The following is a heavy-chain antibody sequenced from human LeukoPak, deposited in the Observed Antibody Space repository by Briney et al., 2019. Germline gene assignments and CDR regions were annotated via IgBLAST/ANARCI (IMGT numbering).Heavy chain of an antibody. V-gene: IGHV1-18*01. CDR3: ARDSSSPNGRGYYYYYYGMDV. CDR2: ISAYNGNT. J-gene: IGHJ6*02. D-gene: IGHD6-13*01. Sequence: ASVKVSFKASGYTFTSYGISWVRQAPGQGLERMGWISAYNGNTNYAQKPQGRVTMTTDKSTSTAYMELRSLRSDDTAVYYCARDSSSPNGRGYYYYYYGMDVWGQGTTVTVSS. CDR1: GYTFTSYG.